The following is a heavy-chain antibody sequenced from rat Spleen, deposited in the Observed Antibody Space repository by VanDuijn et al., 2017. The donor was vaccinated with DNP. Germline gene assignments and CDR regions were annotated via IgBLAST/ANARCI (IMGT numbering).Heavy chain of an antibody. Sequence: EVQLQESGPGLVKPSQSLSLICSVTGYSITSNHKWSWIRKFPGNELEWMGYINHEGSTNYNPSLKSRISITRDTSKNQFFLQVNSVTTEDTATYYCAREHFDFWGPGTMVTVSS. V-gene: IGHV3-3*01. CDR2: INHEGST. J-gene: IGHJ1*01. CDR1: GYSITSNHK. CDR3: AREHFDF.